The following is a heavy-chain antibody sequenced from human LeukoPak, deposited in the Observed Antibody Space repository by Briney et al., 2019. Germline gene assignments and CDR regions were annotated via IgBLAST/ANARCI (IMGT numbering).Heavy chain of an antibody. J-gene: IGHJ4*02. CDR3: ARGGKFFGSGINY. CDR1: GGSISSYY. Sequence: SETLSLTCTVSGGSISSYYWSWIRQPPGKGLEWIGYIYYSGSTNYNPSLKSRVTISVDTSKNQFSLKLSSVTAADTAVYYCARGGKFFGSGINYWGQGTLVTVSS. D-gene: IGHD6-25*01. V-gene: IGHV4-59*08. CDR2: IYYSGST.